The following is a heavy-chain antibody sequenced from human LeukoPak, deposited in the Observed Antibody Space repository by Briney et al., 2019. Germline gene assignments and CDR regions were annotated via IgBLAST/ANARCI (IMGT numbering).Heavy chain of an antibody. J-gene: IGHJ4*02. V-gene: IGHV3-74*01. CDR3: VRQDSGSYLGGY. Sequence: PGGSQRLSCAASGFTVSSYWMHWVRQAPGKGLVWVSHINSDGSSTSYADSVKGRFTISRDTAKNTLYLQMNSLRAEDTAVYYCVRQDSGSYLGGYWGQGTLVTVSS. CDR2: INSDGSST. CDR1: GFTVSSYW. D-gene: IGHD1-26*01.